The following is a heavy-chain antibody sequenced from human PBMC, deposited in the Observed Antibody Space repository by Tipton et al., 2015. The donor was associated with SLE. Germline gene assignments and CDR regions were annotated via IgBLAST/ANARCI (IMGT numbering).Heavy chain of an antibody. CDR3: AKGNLRTKFGRYITH. CDR2: ISFDGSHK. D-gene: IGHD1-20*01. J-gene: IGHJ4*02. Sequence: SLRLSCAASGFTFSSYALHWVRQAPGKGLEWVAVISFDGSHKYYPESVKGRFTISRDNSNNTLYLQMNSLRAEDTAVYYCAKGNLRTKFGRYITHWGQGALVPVSS. CDR1: GFTFSSYA. V-gene: IGHV3-30*18.